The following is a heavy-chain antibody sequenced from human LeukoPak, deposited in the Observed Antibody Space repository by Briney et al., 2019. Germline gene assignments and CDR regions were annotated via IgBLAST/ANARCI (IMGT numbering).Heavy chain of an antibody. CDR3: ATRPTSGNWFDP. CDR2: FDPEDGET. D-gene: IGHD3-10*01. Sequence: GASVKVSCKVSGYTLTELSMHWVRQAPGKGLEWMGGFDPEDGETIYAQKFQGRVTMTEDTSTDTAYMVLSSLRSEDTAVYYCATRPTSGNWFDPWGQGTLVTVSS. V-gene: IGHV1-24*01. CDR1: GYTLTELS. J-gene: IGHJ5*02.